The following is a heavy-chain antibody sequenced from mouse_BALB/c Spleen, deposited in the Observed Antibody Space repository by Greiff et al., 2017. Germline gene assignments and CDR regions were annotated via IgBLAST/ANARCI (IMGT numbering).Heavy chain of an antibody. V-gene: IGHV1-55*01. CDR2: IYPGSGST. CDR3: ARGGYRYPHFDY. D-gene: IGHD2-14*01. Sequence: QVQLQQPGAELVKPGTSVKLSCKASGYNFTSYWINWVKLRPGQGLEWIGDIYPGSGSTNYNEKFKSKATLTVDTSSSTAYMQLSSLASEDSALYYCARGGYRYPHFDYWGQGTTHTVSS. CDR1: GYNFTSYW. J-gene: IGHJ2*01.